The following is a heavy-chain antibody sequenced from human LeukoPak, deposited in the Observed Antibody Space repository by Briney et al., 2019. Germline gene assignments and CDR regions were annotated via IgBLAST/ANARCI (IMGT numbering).Heavy chain of an antibody. CDR3: ARRGGHSWDVGNWFDP. CDR2: ASHSGIN. J-gene: IGHJ5*02. V-gene: IGHV4-39*01. Sequence: SETLPLTCLVSGDSIRTTSFWGWIRQPPGMGLEWIASASHSGINYYNPSLRSRVIVSADTSKNQFSLRLTSVTAADTAVYYCARRGGHSWDVGNWFDPWGQGILVTVSS. CDR1: GDSIRTTSF. D-gene: IGHD6-13*01.